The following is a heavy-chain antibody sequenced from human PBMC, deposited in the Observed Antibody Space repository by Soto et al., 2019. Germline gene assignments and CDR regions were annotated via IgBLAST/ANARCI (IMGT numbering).Heavy chain of an antibody. D-gene: IGHD6-19*01. V-gene: IGHV1-3*05. CDR1: GYTFTGYA. CDR3: ASAVAVPADFDY. J-gene: IGHJ4*02. CDR2: INAGNGNT. Sequence: QVQLVQSGAEEKKPGASVKVSCKASGYTFTGYAMHWVRQAPGHRLEWMGWINAGNGNTKYSQKFQGRVTITTHTSASTTYMDLSIQRSEDTAVYYCASAVAVPADFDYWGQGTLVTVSS.